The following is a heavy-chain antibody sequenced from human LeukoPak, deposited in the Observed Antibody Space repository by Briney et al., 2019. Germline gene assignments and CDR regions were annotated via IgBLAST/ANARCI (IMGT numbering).Heavy chain of an antibody. V-gene: IGHV3-23*01. D-gene: IGHD1-26*01. CDR1: GFTFSSYA. J-gene: IGHJ4*02. CDR2: ISGSGGST. Sequence: GGSLRLSCAASGFTFSSYAMSWVRQAPWKGLEWVSAISGSGGSTYYADSVKGRFTISRDNSKNSLYLQMNSLRAEDTAVYYCARDLSGSYYIDYWGQGTLVTVSS. CDR3: ARDLSGSYYIDY.